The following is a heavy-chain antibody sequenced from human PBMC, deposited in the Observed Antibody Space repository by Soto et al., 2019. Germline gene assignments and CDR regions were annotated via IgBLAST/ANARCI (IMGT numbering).Heavy chain of an antibody. D-gene: IGHD3-9*01. V-gene: IGHV4-59*08. CDR3: ARQLKHYDILTGYSPYYFDY. J-gene: IGHJ4*02. Sequence: SETLSLTCTVSGGSISSYYWSWIRQPPGKGLEWIGYIYYSGSTNYSPSLKSRVTISVDTSKNQFSLKLSSVTAADTAVYYCARQLKHYDILTGYSPYYFDYWGQGTLVTVSS. CDR2: IYYSGST. CDR1: GGSISSYY.